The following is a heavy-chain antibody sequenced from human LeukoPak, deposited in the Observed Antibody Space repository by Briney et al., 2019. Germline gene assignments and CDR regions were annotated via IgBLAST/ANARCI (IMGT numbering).Heavy chain of an antibody. CDR3: ARDSGNLRDDAFDI. CDR2: IYYSGST. J-gene: IGHJ3*02. Sequence: PSETLSLTCTVSGGSISSYYSSWIRQPPGKGLEWIGYIYYSGSTNYNPSLKSRVTISVDTSKNQFSLKLSSVTAADTAVYYCARDSGNLRDDAFDIWGQGTMVTVSS. V-gene: IGHV4-59*01. CDR1: GGSISSYY. D-gene: IGHD1-14*01.